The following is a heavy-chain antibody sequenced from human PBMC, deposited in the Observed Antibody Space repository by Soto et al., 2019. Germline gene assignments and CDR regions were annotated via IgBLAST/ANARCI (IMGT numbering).Heavy chain of an antibody. CDR3: ARGVWFGELLRRDYYYMDV. J-gene: IGHJ6*03. Sequence: GASVKVSCKASGGTFSSYAISWVRQAPGQGLEWMGGIIPIFGTTNYAQKFQGRVTMTADKSTSTAYMELRSLRSDDTAVYYCARGVWFGELLRRDYYYMDVWGKGTTVTVSS. D-gene: IGHD3-10*01. V-gene: IGHV1-69*06. CDR2: IIPIFGTT. CDR1: GGTFSSYA.